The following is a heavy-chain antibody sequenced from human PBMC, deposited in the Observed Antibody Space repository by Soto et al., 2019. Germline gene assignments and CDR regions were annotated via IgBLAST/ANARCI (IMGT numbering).Heavy chain of an antibody. CDR1: GYTFTNVG. J-gene: IGHJ4*02. Sequence: QVRLMQSGSDVKRPGASVKVSCKASGYTFTNVGMNWVRQAPGQGLEWIGWISTDTGETNYAQKFQGRVTITPDTSTRTAYMDMSNLISNDTAVYYCARGGDGFDVFDFWGQGTLVIVSS. D-gene: IGHD3-10*01. V-gene: IGHV1-18*01. CDR2: ISTDTGET. CDR3: ARGGDGFDVFDF.